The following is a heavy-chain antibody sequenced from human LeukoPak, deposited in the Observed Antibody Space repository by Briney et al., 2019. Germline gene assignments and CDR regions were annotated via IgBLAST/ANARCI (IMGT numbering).Heavy chain of an antibody. CDR2: IIPIFGTA. Sequence: ASVKVSCKASGGTFGSYAISWVRQAPGQGLEWMGGIIPIFGTANYAQKFQGRVTITADESTSTAYMELSSLRSEDTAVYYCARSGVPAAMRGSAFDIWGQGTMVTVSS. V-gene: IGHV1-69*01. J-gene: IGHJ3*02. CDR3: ARSGVPAAMRGSAFDI. CDR1: GGTFGSYA. D-gene: IGHD2-2*01.